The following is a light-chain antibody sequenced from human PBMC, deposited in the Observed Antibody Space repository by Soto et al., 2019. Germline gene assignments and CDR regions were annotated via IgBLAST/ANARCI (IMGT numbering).Light chain of an antibody. V-gene: IGKV3-15*01. Sequence: EIVMTQSPATLSVSPGERATLSCRASQSVSSDLAWFQQTPGQAPRLLIYGASTRATGIPARFSGSGSGTEFTLTISSLQSEHFAVYYCQQYSNWAPITFGPGTKVDIK. CDR2: GAS. CDR3: QQYSNWAPIT. J-gene: IGKJ3*01. CDR1: QSVSSD.